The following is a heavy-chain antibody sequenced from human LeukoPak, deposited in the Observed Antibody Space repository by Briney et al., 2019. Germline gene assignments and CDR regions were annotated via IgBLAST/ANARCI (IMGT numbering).Heavy chain of an antibody. V-gene: IGHV3-48*04. Sequence: GGSLRLSCAASRFTFSSYSMNWVRQAPGKGLEWVSYISSSSSTIYYADSVKGRVTISRDNAKNSLYLQMNSLRAEDTAVYYCARDRVARFDYWGQGTLVTVSS. CDR1: RFTFSSYS. CDR3: ARDRVARFDY. D-gene: IGHD2-15*01. J-gene: IGHJ4*02. CDR2: ISSSSSTI.